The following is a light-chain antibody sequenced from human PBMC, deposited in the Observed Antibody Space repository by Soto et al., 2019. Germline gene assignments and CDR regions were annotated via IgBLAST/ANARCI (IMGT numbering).Light chain of an antibody. CDR3: CSYAGSSTWV. V-gene: IGLV2-23*01. CDR2: EGS. Sequence: QSALTQPASVSRSPRQSITISCTGTSSDVGSYNLVSWYQQHPGKAPKLMIYEGSKRPSGVSNRFSGSKSGNTASLTISGLQAEDEADYYCCSYAGSSTWVFGGGTQLTVL. J-gene: IGLJ3*02. CDR1: SSDVGSYNL.